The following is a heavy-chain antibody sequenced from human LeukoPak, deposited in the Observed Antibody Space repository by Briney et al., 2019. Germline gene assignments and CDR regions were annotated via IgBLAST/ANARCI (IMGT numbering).Heavy chain of an antibody. CDR1: GFTFSSYS. V-gene: IGHV3-21*01. Sequence: GGSLRLSCAASGFTFSSYSMNWVRQAPGKGLEWVSSISSSSSYIYYADSVKGRFTISRDNAKNSLYLQMNSLRAEDTAVYYCARDLRKFGGGTILQHWGQGTLVTVSS. J-gene: IGHJ1*01. D-gene: IGHD3-16*01. CDR2: ISSSSSYI. CDR3: ARDLRKFGGGTILQH.